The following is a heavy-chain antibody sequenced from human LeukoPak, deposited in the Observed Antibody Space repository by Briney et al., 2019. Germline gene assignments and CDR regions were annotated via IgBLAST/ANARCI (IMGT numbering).Heavy chain of an antibody. CDR1: GFTFSSYS. Sequence: GGSLRLSCAASGFTFSSYSMKWVRQAPGEGGEGGSYIGSSSSTIYYGDSVKGRFTISRDNAKNSLYLQMNSLRVEDTAVYYCARDGVPAAPGDYWGQGTLVTVSS. CDR3: ARDGVPAAPGDY. V-gene: IGHV3-48*01. CDR2: IGSSSSTI. J-gene: IGHJ4*02. D-gene: IGHD2-2*01.